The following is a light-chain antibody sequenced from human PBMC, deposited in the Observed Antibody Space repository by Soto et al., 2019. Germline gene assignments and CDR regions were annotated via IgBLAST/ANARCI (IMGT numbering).Light chain of an antibody. Sequence: QSVLAQPASVSGSPGQSITISCTGTSGFFGSFSLVSWYQLHPGKAPKLMIYEVSNRPPGISNRFSGSKSDNTASLTISGLQAADEADYYCSSYTTSSTYVFGTGTKV. CDR2: EVS. CDR3: SSYTTSSTYV. J-gene: IGLJ1*01. V-gene: IGLV2-14*02. CDR1: SGFFGSFSL.